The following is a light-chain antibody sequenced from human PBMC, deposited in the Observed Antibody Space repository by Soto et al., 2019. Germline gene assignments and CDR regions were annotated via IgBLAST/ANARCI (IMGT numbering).Light chain of an antibody. J-gene: IGKJ2*01. CDR2: GSS. V-gene: IGKV3-20*01. Sequence: EVVLTQSPGTLSLSPGERATLSCRASQSVTNKYLAWYQQKPGQAPRLLIFGSSDRATGIPDRFSGSGSRTDFTLTISSREPEDFAVYYCQHYGSSPPYTFGQGTKLEI. CDR3: QHYGSSPPYT. CDR1: QSVTNKY.